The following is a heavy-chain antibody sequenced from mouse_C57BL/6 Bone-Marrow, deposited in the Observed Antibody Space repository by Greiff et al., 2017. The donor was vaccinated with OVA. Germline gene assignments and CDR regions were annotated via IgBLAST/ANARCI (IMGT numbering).Heavy chain of an antibody. V-gene: IGHV3-1*01. Sequence: EVQLVESGPGMVKPSQSLSLTCTVTGYSITSGYDWHWIRHFPGNKLEWMGYISYSGSTNYNPSLKSRISITHDTSKNHFFLKLNSVTTEDTATYYCARGYGSYWYFDVWGTGTTVTVSS. J-gene: IGHJ1*03. D-gene: IGHD1-1*01. CDR1: GYSITSGYD. CDR3: ARGYGSYWYFDV. CDR2: ISYSGST.